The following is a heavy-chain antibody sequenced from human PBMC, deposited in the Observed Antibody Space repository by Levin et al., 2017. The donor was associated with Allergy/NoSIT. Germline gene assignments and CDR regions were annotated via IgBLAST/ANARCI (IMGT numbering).Heavy chain of an antibody. CDR1: GFTFSSSA. CDR2: IYSGGNT. V-gene: IGHV3-53*01. J-gene: IGHJ4*02. Sequence: GGSLRLSCAASGFTFSSSAMNWVRQVPGKGLEWVSVIYSGGNTYYGDSVKGRFTISRDSSKNTLYLQMNSLRAEDTAVYYCARDATGTTSDYWGQGTLVTVSS. CDR3: ARDATGTTSDY. D-gene: IGHD1-1*01.